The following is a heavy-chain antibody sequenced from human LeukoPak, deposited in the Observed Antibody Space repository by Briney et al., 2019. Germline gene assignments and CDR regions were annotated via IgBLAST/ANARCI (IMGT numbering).Heavy chain of an antibody. CDR3: ARRTLTIRTFDI. CDR2: MNPNSGNT. V-gene: IGHV1-8*03. J-gene: IGHJ3*02. Sequence: ASVKVFCKASGYTFTSYDINWVRQATGQGFEWMGWMNPNSGNTGYAQKFQGRVTITRNISISTAYMELSSLRSEDTAVYYCARRTLTIRTFDIWGQGTTVTVSS. CDR1: GYTFTSYD. D-gene: IGHD3-3*01.